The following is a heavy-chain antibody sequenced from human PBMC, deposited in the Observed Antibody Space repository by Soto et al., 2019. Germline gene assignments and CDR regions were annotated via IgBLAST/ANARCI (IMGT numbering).Heavy chain of an antibody. Sequence: QVQLVESGGGVVQPGRSLRLSCAASGFTFSSYGMHWVRQAPGKGLEWVAVISYDGSNKYYADSVKGRFTISRDNSKNTLYLQMNSLRAEDTAVYYCAKDWTWFGELLFPYYYYYGMDVWGQGTTVTVSS. J-gene: IGHJ6*02. V-gene: IGHV3-30*18. CDR2: ISYDGSNK. CDR3: AKDWTWFGELLFPYYYYYGMDV. CDR1: GFTFSSYG. D-gene: IGHD3-10*01.